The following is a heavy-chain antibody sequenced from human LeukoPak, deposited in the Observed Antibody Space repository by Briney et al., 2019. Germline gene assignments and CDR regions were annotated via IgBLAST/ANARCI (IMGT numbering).Heavy chain of an antibody. Sequence: GASLRLSCAASGFTFSSYAMSWVRQAPGKGLEWVSAINGSGGSTYYADSVKGRFTISRDNTKNTLYLQMNSLRAEDTAVYYCAAGYSSGWYVRYFDYWGQGTLVTVSS. V-gene: IGHV3-23*01. CDR1: GFTFSSYA. CDR2: INGSGGST. J-gene: IGHJ4*02. D-gene: IGHD6-19*01. CDR3: AAGYSSGWYVRYFDY.